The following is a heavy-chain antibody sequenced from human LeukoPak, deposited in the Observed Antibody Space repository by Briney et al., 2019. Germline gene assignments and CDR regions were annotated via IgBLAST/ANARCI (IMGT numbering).Heavy chain of an antibody. CDR3: AIGHCYSKTYYFSSFDY. CDR2: INQNNSQI. D-gene: IGHD2-21*02. V-gene: IGHV3-7*01. J-gene: IGHJ4*02. Sequence: GGSLRLSCATSGFTFNKYCLTWVRQPPGKGLEWVAYINQNNSQIYYLESVEGRFTITRDNAKNSLYLQMNSLRAEDTAIYYGAIGHCYSKTYYFSSFDYWGEGTLVPVSS. CDR1: GFTFNKYC.